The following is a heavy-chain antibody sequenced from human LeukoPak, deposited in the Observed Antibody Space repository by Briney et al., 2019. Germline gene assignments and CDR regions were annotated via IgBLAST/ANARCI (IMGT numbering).Heavy chain of an antibody. CDR3: AKDIVPYYYDSSGAGAFDI. D-gene: IGHD3-22*01. CDR1: GFTFTDYY. CDR2: ISSSNSIL. Sequence: GGSLRLSCAASGFTFTDYYMSWIRQAPGKGLEWVSYISSSNSILYYADSVKGRFTISRDNAKNSLYLQMNSLRAEDTALYYCAKDIVPYYYDSSGAGAFDIWGQGTMVTVSS. J-gene: IGHJ3*02. V-gene: IGHV3-11*01.